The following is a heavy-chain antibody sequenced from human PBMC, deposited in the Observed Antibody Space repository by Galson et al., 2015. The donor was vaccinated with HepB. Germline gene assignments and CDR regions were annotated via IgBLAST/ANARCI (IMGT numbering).Heavy chain of an antibody. Sequence: SLRLSCADSGSTLSQYDMHWVRQAPGKGLEWVAVISYDGSNHNHADSVKGRFTISRDNSKNTLYLQMSSLRPEDTAVYYCAKHSGSISGWYTGRGGFDSWGQGTLVIVSS. D-gene: IGHD6-19*01. CDR2: ISYDGSNH. CDR1: GSTLSQYD. CDR3: AKHSGSISGWYTGRGGFDS. V-gene: IGHV3-30*18. J-gene: IGHJ4*02.